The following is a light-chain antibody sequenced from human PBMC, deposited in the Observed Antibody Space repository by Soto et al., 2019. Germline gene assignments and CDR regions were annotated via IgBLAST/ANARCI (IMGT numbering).Light chain of an antibody. CDR3: TSYTSSSTRV. Sequence: QSALTQPASVSGSPGQSITISCTGTSSDVGGYNYVSWYQQHPGKAPKVVIYDVSNRPSGVSNRFSGSKSGNTASLTISGLQAEAEADYYCTSYTSSSTRVFGGGTKVTVL. CDR2: DVS. J-gene: IGLJ2*01. V-gene: IGLV2-14*01. CDR1: SSDVGGYNY.